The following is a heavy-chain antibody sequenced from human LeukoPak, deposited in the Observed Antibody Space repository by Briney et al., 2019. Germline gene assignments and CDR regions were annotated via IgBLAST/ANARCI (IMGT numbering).Heavy chain of an antibody. CDR3: ARDHPFDY. CDR1: GYTFTSYD. Sequence: ASVTVSCTASGYTFTSYDINWVRQATGQGLEWMGWINPNSGGTNYAQKFQGRVTMTRDTSISTAYMELSRLRSDDTAVYYCARDHPFDYWGQGTLVTVSS. V-gene: IGHV1-2*02. CDR2: INPNSGGT. J-gene: IGHJ4*02.